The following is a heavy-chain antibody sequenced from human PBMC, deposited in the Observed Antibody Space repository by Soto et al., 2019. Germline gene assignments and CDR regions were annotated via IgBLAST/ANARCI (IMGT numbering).Heavy chain of an antibody. J-gene: IGHJ4*02. D-gene: IGHD3-3*01. V-gene: IGHV1-69*01. Sequence: VQLVQSGAEVQKPGSSVRVSCKPSGGTFSNYALNWVRQAPGQGLEWMGGTIPIFGPTRYAQKFQGRVTITADEFTSTVYMELSSLRSDDTAVYYCATPVRHLDFWSGYPPFDYWGQGTLVTVSS. CDR1: GGTFSNYA. CDR3: ATPVRHLDFWSGYPPFDY. CDR2: TIPIFGPT.